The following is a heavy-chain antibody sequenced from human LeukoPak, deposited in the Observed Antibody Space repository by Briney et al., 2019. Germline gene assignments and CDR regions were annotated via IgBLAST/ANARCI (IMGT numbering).Heavy chain of an antibody. CDR1: GFTFSSYS. V-gene: IGHV3-21*04. J-gene: IGHJ6*02. D-gene: IGHD3-16*01. CDR3: ARNQQLGGHSYYYYGMDV. CDR2: ISSSSSYI. Sequence: GGSLRLSCAASGFTFSSYSMNWVRQAPGKGLEWVSSISSSSSYIYYADSVKGRFTISRDNAKNSLYLQMNSLRADDTAIYYCARNQQLGGHSYYYYGMDVWGQGTTVTVSS.